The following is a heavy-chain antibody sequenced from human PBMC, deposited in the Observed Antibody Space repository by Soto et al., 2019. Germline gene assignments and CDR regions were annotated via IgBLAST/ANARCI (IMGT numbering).Heavy chain of an antibody. CDR1: GGSISSGGYY. V-gene: IGHV4-31*03. CDR2: IYYSGST. CDR3: ARGIGPAATGRQVDY. Sequence: QVQLQESGPGLVKPSQTLSLTCTVSGGSISSGGYYWSWIRQHPGKGLEWIGYIYYSGSTYYNPSLKSRVTISVDTSKNQFSLKLSSVTAADTAVYYCARGIGPAATGRQVDYWGQGTLVTVSS. D-gene: IGHD2-2*01. J-gene: IGHJ4*02.